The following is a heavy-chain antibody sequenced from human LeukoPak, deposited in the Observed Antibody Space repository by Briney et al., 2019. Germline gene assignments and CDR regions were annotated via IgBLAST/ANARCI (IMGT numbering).Heavy chain of an antibody. V-gene: IGHV5-51*01. CDR1: GYSFTNYW. CDR2: IYPGDSDS. D-gene: IGHD2-15*01. J-gene: IGHJ3*02. Sequence: GESLKISCKGSGYSFTNYWIGWVRQMPGKGLEWMGIIYPGDSDSTYSPSFQGQVTISADKSISTAYLQWGSLKASDTAMYYCARRANLGYCNGGSCYNQAFDIWGQGTVVTVSS. CDR3: ARRANLGYCNGGSCYNQAFDI.